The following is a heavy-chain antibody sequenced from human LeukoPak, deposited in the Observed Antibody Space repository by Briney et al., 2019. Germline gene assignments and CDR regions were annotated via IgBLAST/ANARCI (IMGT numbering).Heavy chain of an antibody. J-gene: IGHJ6*02. V-gene: IGHV4-30-4*01. CDR3: ARAYCGGDCYPRGYYYYGMDV. CDR2: LYYSGST. Sequence: SETLSLTCTVSGGSISSGDYYWSWIRQPPGKGLEWIGYLYYSGSTYYNPSLKSRVTISVDTSKNQFSLKLSSVTAADTAVYYCARAYCGGDCYPRGYYYYGMDVWGQGTTVTVSS. D-gene: IGHD2-21*02. CDR1: GGSISSGDYY.